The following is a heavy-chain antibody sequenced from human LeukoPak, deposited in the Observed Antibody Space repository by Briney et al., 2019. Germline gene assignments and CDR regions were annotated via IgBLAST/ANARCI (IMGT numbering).Heavy chain of an antibody. V-gene: IGHV3-23*01. D-gene: IGHD3-16*01. CDR1: GFTFNSYA. Sequence: GGSLRLSCAASGFTFNSYAMTWVRQAPGKRLEWVSAISGSGANTFYADSVKGRFTISRDNSKNTVYLQMHSVRAEDTAVYYCSKWPGGPPADFDWWGQGTQVTVSS. J-gene: IGHJ4*02. CDR3: SKWPGGPPADFDW. CDR2: ISGSGANT.